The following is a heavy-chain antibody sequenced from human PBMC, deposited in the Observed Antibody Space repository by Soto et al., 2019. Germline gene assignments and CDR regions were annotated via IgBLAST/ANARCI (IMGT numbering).Heavy chain of an antibody. V-gene: IGHV3-23*01. CDR1: GFTFSSYA. CDR3: AKTRDNYYGSGSKFDY. CDR2: ISGSGGST. D-gene: IGHD3-10*01. J-gene: IGHJ4*02. Sequence: GGSLRLSCAASGFTFSSYAMSWVRQAPGKGLEWVSAISGSGGSTYYADSVKGRFTISRDNSKNTLYLQMNSLRAEDTAVYYCAKTRDNYYGSGSKFDYWGQGTLVTVS.